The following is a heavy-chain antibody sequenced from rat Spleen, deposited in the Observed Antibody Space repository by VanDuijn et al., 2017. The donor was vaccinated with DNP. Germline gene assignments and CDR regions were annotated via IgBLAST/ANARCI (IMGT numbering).Heavy chain of an antibody. V-gene: IGHV5-7*01. J-gene: IGHJ2*01. CDR3: ARPRTGSYFDY. CDR2: ISYNGGTP. CDR1: GFTFNDYY. Sequence: EVLLVESDGGLVQPGRSLKLSCAVSGFTFNDYYMAWVRQAPAKGLEWVATISYNGGTPYYRDSVKGRFTISRDNAQSTLYLQMDSLRSEDTATYYCARPRTGSYFDYWGQGVMVTVSS. D-gene: IGHD5-1*01.